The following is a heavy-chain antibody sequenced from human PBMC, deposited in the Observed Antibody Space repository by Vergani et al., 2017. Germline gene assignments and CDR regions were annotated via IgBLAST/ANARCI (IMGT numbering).Heavy chain of an antibody. CDR3: ARGYSYGQTDN. D-gene: IGHD5-18*01. V-gene: IGHV4-34*01. CDR2: INHSGST. Sequence: QVQLQQWGAGLLKPSETLSLTCAVYGGSFSGYYWSWIRQPPGKGLEWIGEINHSGSTNYNPSLKSRVTISVDTSKNQFSLKLSSVTAADTAVYYYARGYSYGQTDNWGQGTLVTVSS. J-gene: IGHJ4*02. CDR1: GGSFSGYY.